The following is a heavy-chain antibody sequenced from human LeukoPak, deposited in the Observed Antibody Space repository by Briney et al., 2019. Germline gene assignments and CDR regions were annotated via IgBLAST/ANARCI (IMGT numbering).Heavy chain of an antibody. CDR2: IIPIFGTA. Sequence: SVKVSCKASGGTFSSYAISWVRQAPGQGLEWMGRIIPIFGTANYAQKFQGRVTITTDESTSTAYMELRSLTSEDTAVYYCARDPPPRYYDSSPSGYWGQGTLVTVSS. CDR3: ARDPPPRYYDSSPSGY. CDR1: GGTFSSYA. V-gene: IGHV1-69*05. J-gene: IGHJ4*02. D-gene: IGHD3-22*01.